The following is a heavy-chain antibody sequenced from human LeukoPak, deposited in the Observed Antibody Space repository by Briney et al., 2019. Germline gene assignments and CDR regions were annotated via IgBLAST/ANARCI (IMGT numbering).Heavy chain of an antibody. Sequence: SVKVSCMASGGTFISYAISWVRQAPGQGLEWVGGIIPIFGTANYAQKFQGRVTLTADESPSTAYMELSRLRYEDTAVYYSARDNPYCSGGSCYGDVWGQGTTVTVSS. CDR1: GGTFISYA. CDR2: IIPIFGTA. CDR3: ARDNPYCSGGSCYGDV. J-gene: IGHJ6*02. V-gene: IGHV1-69*13. D-gene: IGHD2-15*01.